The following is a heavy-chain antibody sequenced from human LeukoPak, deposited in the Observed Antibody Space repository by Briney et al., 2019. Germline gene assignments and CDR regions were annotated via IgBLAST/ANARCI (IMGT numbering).Heavy chain of an antibody. J-gene: IGHJ4*02. CDR3: AKRGVVVRVFLVGFHKEAYYFDS. CDR2: LSGGGSGT. D-gene: IGHD3-16*02. Sequence: SGGSLRLSCGGSGFTLSNYGMRWVRQAPGKGLQWDAGLSGGGSGTNYADSVKGRFYISRDNSKHTLFLQMHRLRAEDPAVYFCAKRGVVVRVFLVGFHKEAYYFDSWGQGAQVTVSS. CDR1: GFTLSNYG. V-gene: IGHV3-23*01.